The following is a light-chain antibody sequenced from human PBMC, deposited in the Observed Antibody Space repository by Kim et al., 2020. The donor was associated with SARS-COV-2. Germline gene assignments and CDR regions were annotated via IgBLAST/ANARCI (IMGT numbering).Light chain of an antibody. CDR1: RSNIGSNT. V-gene: IGLV1-44*01. J-gene: IGLJ3*02. CDR2: TDN. CDR3: AAWDDSLSGRV. Sequence: GQRVTISGSGSRSNIGSNTVNWYQHLPGTAPKVLMYTDNERPSGVPDRFSGSKSGTSASLVISALQSEDEADYYCAAWDDSLSGRVFGGGTQLTVL.